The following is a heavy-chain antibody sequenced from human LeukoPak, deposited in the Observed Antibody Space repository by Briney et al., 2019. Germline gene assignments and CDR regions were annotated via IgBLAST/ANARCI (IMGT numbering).Heavy chain of an antibody. CDR3: ARGRVADGLGRYFYFEY. CDR1: GGSFSNIESY. D-gene: IGHD3-10*01. Sequence: PSQTLSLTCTVSGGSFSNIESYWSWLRHQPGKGLEWIGYIIYRGSMYYSPSVERRIALSVDTAKPQFSLKLYSVTAAATAVYHCARGRVADGLGRYFYFEYWGRGAMVTVSS. V-gene: IGHV4-31*03. CDR2: IIYRGSM. J-gene: IGHJ4*02.